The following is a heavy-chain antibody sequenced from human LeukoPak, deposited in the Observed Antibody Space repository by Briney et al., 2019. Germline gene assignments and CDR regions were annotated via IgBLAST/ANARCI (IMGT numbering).Heavy chain of an antibody. D-gene: IGHD2-15*01. Sequence: GASVKVSCKASGGTFRSYAISWVRQAPGQGLEWMGRIIPIFGTANYAQKFQGRVTITTDESTSTAYMELSSLRSEDTAVYYCARASDCSGGSCPISYWGQGTLVTVSS. V-gene: IGHV1-69*05. CDR3: ARASDCSGGSCPISY. CDR1: GGTFRSYA. CDR2: IIPIFGTA. J-gene: IGHJ4*02.